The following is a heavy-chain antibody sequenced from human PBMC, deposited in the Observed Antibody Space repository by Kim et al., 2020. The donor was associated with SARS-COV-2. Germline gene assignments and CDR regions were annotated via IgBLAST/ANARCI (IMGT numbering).Heavy chain of an antibody. J-gene: IGHJ4*02. CDR3: AKRMLSSSGNYYFDY. Sequence: DSVKGRFTLSRDNSKNTLYLQRNSLRAEDTAVYYCAKRMLSSSGNYYFDYWGQGTLVTVSS. V-gene: IGHV3-23*01. D-gene: IGHD3-22*01.